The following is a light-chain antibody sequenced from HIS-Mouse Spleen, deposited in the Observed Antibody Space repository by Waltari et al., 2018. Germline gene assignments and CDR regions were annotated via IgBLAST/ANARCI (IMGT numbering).Light chain of an antibody. Sequence: SYELTQPPSVSVSPGQTARITCSGDALPKKYAYWYQQKSGQAPVLVIYEDSKRPSWIRERFSGSSSGTMANLTISGAQVEDEAEYYCYSTDSSGNHRVFGGGTKLTVL. CDR1: ALPKKY. CDR3: YSTDSSGNHRV. V-gene: IGLV3-10*01. J-gene: IGLJ2*01. CDR2: EDS.